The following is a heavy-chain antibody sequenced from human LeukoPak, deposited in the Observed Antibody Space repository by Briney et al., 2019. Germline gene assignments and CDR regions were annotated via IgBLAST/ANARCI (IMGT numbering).Heavy chain of an antibody. D-gene: IGHD2-15*01. CDR2: IYYSGST. V-gene: IGHV4-39*01. CDR3: ARNGGDCSGGSCYSHWFDP. Sequence: TSETLSLTCTVSGGSISSSRYYWGWIRQPPGQGLEWIGSIYYSGSTYYNPSLKSRVTISVDTSKNQFSLKLSAVTAADTAVYYCARNGGDCSGGSCYSHWFDPWGQGTLVTVSS. CDR1: GGSISSSRYY. J-gene: IGHJ5*02.